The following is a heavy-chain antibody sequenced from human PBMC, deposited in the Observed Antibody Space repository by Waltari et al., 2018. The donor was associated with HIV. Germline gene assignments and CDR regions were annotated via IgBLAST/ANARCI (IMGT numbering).Heavy chain of an antibody. V-gene: IGHV3-23*01. CDR3: AKDSMGAIDVEDYFDF. CDR1: GFIFSNYA. CDR2: IRSIGDTT. Sequence: EVQLLESGGGLVQPGGSLRLSCATSGFIFSNYAMSWVRQAPGKGLEWFATIRSIGDTTYYADSVKGRFTTTRANSKDTLYLQMNSLRAEDTAVYYCAKDSMGAIDVEDYFDFWGQGTLVTVSS. D-gene: IGHD1-26*01. J-gene: IGHJ4*02.